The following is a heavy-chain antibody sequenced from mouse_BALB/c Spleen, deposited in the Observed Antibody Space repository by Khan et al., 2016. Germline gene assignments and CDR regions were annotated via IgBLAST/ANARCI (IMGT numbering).Heavy chain of an antibody. J-gene: IGHJ4*01. CDR1: GYTFTNYG. CDR2: INTYTGEP. CDR3: AAYYRDAMDY. D-gene: IGHD2-14*01. Sequence: QIQLVQSGPELKKPGETVKISCKASGYTFTNYGMSWVKQAPGKGLKWMGWINTYTGEPTYADDFKGRFAFSLETSASTAYLQLNNRKNEDTATYVCAAYYRDAMDYWGQGTSVTVSS. V-gene: IGHV9-3-1*01.